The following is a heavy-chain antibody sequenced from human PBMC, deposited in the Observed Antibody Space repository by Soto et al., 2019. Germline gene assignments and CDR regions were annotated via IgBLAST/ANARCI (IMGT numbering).Heavy chain of an antibody. V-gene: IGHV3-73*01. CDR2: IRSKANSYAT. CDR1: GFTFSGSS. D-gene: IGHD3-9*01. Sequence: GGSLRLSCATPGFTFSGSSMHWVRQASGEGLEWVGRIRSKANSYATAYAASVKGRFTISRDDSKNTAYLQMNSLKTEDTAVYYCTRHARLDYYYYGMDVWGQGTTVTVSS. J-gene: IGHJ6*02. CDR3: TRHARLDYYYYGMDV.